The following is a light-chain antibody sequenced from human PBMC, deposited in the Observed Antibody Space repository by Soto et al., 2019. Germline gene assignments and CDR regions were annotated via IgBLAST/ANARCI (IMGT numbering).Light chain of an antibody. J-gene: IGLJ2*01. V-gene: IGLV1-40*01. Sequence: QSVLTQPPSVSGAPGQRVTISCTGSSSNIGTGYDVHWYQQLPGTAPKLLIYGNSNRPSGVPDRFSGSKSGTSASLAITVLQAEDEADYYCQSYDSNLSVVFGGGTKLTGL. CDR3: QSYDSNLSVV. CDR1: SSNIGTGYD. CDR2: GNS.